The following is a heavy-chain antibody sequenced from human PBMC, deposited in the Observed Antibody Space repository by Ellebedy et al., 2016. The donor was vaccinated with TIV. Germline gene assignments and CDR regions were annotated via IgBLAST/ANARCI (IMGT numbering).Heavy chain of an antibody. J-gene: IGHJ4*02. V-gene: IGHV3-33*05. CDR1: GFTFSDSV. Sequence: GESLKISXVGFGFTFSDSVMHWVRQDPGKGLDWVAGISVDGRAVHYPDSVKGRFTISRDNAQNTVYLQMNSLRAEDTAVYYCARHYGDYGKDHWGQGTLVTVSS. CDR3: ARHYGDYGKDH. CDR2: ISVDGRAV. D-gene: IGHD4-17*01.